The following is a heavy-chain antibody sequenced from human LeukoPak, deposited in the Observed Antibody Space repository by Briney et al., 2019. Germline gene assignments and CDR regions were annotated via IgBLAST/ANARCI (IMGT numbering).Heavy chain of an antibody. Sequence: ASVKVSCKASSFIFNNYGISWVRQAPGQGLEWMGWINPNSGGTNYAQKFQGRVTMTRDTSISTAYMELSRLRSDDTAVYCCARTAGGIAAAGRRDAFDIWGQGTMVTVSS. CDR1: SFIFNNYG. J-gene: IGHJ3*02. CDR3: ARTAGGIAAAGRRDAFDI. CDR2: INPNSGGT. V-gene: IGHV1-2*02. D-gene: IGHD6-13*01.